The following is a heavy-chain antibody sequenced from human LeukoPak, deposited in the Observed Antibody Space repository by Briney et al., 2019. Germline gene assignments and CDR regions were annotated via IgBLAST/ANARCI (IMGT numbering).Heavy chain of an antibody. CDR1: GYTFTSCG. V-gene: IGHV1-18*01. Sequence: GASVTVSCKASGYTFTSCGISWVRQAPGQGLEWMGWISAYNGNTNYAQKLQGRVTMTTDTSTSTAYMELRSLRSDDTAVYYCARDRAPDYYDSSGYYPLDYWGQGTLVTVSS. J-gene: IGHJ4*02. CDR2: ISAYNGNT. CDR3: ARDRAPDYYDSSGYYPLDY. D-gene: IGHD3-22*01.